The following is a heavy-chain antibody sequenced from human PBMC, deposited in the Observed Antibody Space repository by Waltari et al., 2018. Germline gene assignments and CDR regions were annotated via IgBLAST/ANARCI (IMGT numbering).Heavy chain of an antibody. CDR1: GYTFTSYA. CDR3: ARERVLMVLWSSDWFDP. D-gene: IGHD3-10*01. Sequence: QVQLVQSGAEVKKPGASVKVSCKASGYTFTSYAMHWVRQAPGQRLEWMGWINAGNGNTKYSQKFQGRVTITRDTSASTAYMELSSLRSEDTAVYYCARERVLMVLWSSDWFDPWGQGTLVTVSS. J-gene: IGHJ5*02. V-gene: IGHV1-3*01. CDR2: INAGNGNT.